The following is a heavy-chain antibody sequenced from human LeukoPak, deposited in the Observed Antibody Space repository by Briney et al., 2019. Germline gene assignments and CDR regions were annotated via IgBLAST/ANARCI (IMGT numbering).Heavy chain of an antibody. J-gene: IGHJ4*02. CDR3: ATSYQLLPRIDY. V-gene: IGHV4-39*07. CDR1: GGSISSSIYY. CDR2: IYYSGST. D-gene: IGHD2-2*01. Sequence: PSETLSLTCTVSGGSISSSIYYWGWIRQPPGKGLEWIGSIYYSGSTYYNPSLKSRVTISVDTSKNQFSLKLSSVTAADTAVYYCATSYQLLPRIDYWGQGTLVTVSS.